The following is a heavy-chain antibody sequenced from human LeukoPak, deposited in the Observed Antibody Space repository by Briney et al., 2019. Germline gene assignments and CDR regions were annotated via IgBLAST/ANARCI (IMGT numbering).Heavy chain of an antibody. V-gene: IGHV3-48*02. CDR1: VFPFSSYS. Sequence: GGSLRLSCASSVFPFSSYSMNGVRQAAGRGRDWVSYITRSSGTIHYAHSVKCRFTTSRDNAKNSVYLQMSSLRDDDTAVFYCVRDPHAFAIWGQGTMVTVSS. CDR2: ITRSSGTI. J-gene: IGHJ3*02. CDR3: VRDPHAFAI.